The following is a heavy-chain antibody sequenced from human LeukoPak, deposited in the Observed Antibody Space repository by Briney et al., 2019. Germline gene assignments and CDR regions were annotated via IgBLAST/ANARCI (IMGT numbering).Heavy chain of an antibody. CDR2: ISGSGGST. CDR3: ATGLRHMDY. J-gene: IGHJ4*02. CDR1: GFTFITYA. D-gene: IGHD5-12*01. V-gene: IGHV3-23*01. Sequence: PRGSLRLSCAASGFTFITYAMSWVRQAPGKGLEWVSAISGSGGSTYYADSVKGRFTISRDNSKNTLFVQMNSLRADDTAVYYCATGLRHMDYWGQGTLVTVSS.